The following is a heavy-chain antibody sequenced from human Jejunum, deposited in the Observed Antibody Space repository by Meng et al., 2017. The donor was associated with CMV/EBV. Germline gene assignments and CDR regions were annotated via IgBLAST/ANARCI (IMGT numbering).Heavy chain of an antibody. J-gene: IGHJ4*02. V-gene: IGHV3-48*03. Sequence: TCSGAAIHGGHQAPGKGLEWISYIGGGDTTIHAAALPRRFPIYQSNAKNSLYLQMNSLSAEDTAVYFCARQNYHYWSDYSVFLDLWGQGALVTVSS. CDR2: IGGGDTT. CDR1: TCSGAA. CDR3: ARQNYHYWSDYSVFLDL. D-gene: IGHD3-3*01.